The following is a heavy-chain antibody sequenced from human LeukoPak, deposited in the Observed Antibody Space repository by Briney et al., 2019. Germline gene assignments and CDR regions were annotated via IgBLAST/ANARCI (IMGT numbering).Heavy chain of an antibody. Sequence: ASVKVSCKASGYTFTSYDINWVRQATGQGLEWMGWMNPNSGNTGYAQKFQGRVTMTRNTSISTAYMELSSLRSEDTALYYCARAPKSISSSDFDYWGQGTLVTVSS. D-gene: IGHD6-6*01. CDR2: MNPNSGNT. CDR1: GYTFTSYD. CDR3: ARAPKSISSSDFDY. J-gene: IGHJ4*02. V-gene: IGHV1-8*01.